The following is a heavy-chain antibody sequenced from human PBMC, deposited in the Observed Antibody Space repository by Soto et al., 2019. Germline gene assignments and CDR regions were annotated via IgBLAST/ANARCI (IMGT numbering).Heavy chain of an antibody. Sequence: GGSLRLSCEASGINVSSNFMSWVRQAPGKGLEWVSVIYRGGSTNYADSVQGRLTISRDNSKNTLYLQMNSLRVEDTAVYYCATDKTHYYYYFGMDVWGQGTTVTVSS. CDR3: ATDKTHYYYYFGMDV. CDR1: GINVSSNF. CDR2: IYRGGST. V-gene: IGHV3-53*01. J-gene: IGHJ6*02.